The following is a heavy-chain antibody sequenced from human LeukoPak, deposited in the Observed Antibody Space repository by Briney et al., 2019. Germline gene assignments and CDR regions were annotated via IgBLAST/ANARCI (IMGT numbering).Heavy chain of an antibody. CDR2: IYDTGNT. D-gene: IGHD6-6*01. Sequence: PSETLSLTCTVSGDSMNVLSWSWIRQSPGKGLEWIAYIYDTGNTNTSPSLKSRFTLSVDTSKQQFSLRLSSVTAADTAVYYCARGVRVGFSSYYFDYWGQGTLVTVSS. J-gene: IGHJ4*02. CDR3: ARGVRVGFSSYYFDY. V-gene: IGHV4-59*11. CDR1: GDSMNVLS.